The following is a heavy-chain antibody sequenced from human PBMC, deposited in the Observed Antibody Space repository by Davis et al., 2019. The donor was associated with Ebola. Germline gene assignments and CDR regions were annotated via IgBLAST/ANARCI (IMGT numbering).Heavy chain of an antibody. D-gene: IGHD3-22*01. CDR1: GFTFRSYA. CDR2: ISGSGGST. Sequence: GGSLRLSCAASGFTFRSYAMSWVRQAPGKGLEWVSAISGSGGSTYYADSVKGRFTISRDNSKNTLYLQMNSLRAEDTAVYYCAKDLRRWITMIVVVIDAFDIWGQGTMVTVSS. J-gene: IGHJ3*02. CDR3: AKDLRRWITMIVVVIDAFDI. V-gene: IGHV3-23*01.